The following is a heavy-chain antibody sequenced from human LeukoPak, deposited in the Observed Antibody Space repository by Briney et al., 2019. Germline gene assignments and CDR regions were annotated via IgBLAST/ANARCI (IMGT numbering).Heavy chain of an antibody. CDR3: ATDRRFGEWLYDY. V-gene: IGHV3-15*01. D-gene: IGHD3-10*01. CDR2: IKSSTSGGTT. J-gene: IGHJ4*02. Sequence: LSLEVDGLSVGKEWRSWGRPDPEKKMEWVGRIKSSTSGGTTDYAAPVQGRFTVSRDDSKNTLYLQMNSLKAEDTAVYYCATDRRFGEWLYDYWGQGTLVTVSS. CDR1: GLSVGKEW.